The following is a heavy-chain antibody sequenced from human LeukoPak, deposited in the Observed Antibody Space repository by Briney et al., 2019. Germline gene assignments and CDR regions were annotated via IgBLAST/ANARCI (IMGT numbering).Heavy chain of an antibody. Sequence: SVKVSCKASGGTFSSYAISWVRQAPGQGLEWMGGIIPIFGTANYAQKFQGRVTITADESTSTAYMELSSLRSEDTAVYYCASSQGKYYYDSSGYPFDYWGQGTLVAVSS. V-gene: IGHV1-69*13. CDR3: ASSQGKYYYDSSGYPFDY. D-gene: IGHD3-22*01. J-gene: IGHJ4*02. CDR1: GGTFSSYA. CDR2: IIPIFGTA.